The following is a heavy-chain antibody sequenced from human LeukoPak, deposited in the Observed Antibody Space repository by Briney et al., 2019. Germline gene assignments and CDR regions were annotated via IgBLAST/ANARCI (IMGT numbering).Heavy chain of an antibody. CDR3: AREGNYYDSSGYPDAFDI. J-gene: IGHJ3*02. V-gene: IGHV1-69*05. CDR2: IIPIFGTA. D-gene: IGHD3-22*01. Sequence: SVKVSCKASGYTFTNYGISWVRQAPGQGLEWMGGIIPIFGTANYAQKFQGRVTITTDESTSTAYMELSSLRSEDTAVYYCAREGNYYDSSGYPDAFDIWGQGTMVTVSS. CDR1: GYTFTNYG.